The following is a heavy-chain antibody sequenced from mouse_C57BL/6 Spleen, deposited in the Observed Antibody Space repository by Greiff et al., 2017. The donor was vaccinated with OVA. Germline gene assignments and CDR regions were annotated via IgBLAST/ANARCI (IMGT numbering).Heavy chain of an antibody. J-gene: IGHJ2*01. CDR1: GYTFTSYW. Sequence: VQLQQPGAELVKPGASVKVSCKASGYTFTSYWMHWVKQRPGQGLEWIGRIHPSDGDTNYNQKFKGKATLTVDKSSSTAYMQLSSLTSEDSAVDYCAMDYCCGSCFLDYWGQGTTLTVSS. D-gene: IGHD1-1*01. V-gene: IGHV1-74*01. CDR3: AMDYCCGSCFLDY. CDR2: IHPSDGDT.